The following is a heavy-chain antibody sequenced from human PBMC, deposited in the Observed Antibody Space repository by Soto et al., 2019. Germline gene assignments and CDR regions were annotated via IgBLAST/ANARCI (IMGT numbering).Heavy chain of an antibody. V-gene: IGHV4-59*01. CDR3: ATQTGLYYYGLDV. J-gene: IGHJ6*02. Sequence: LSLTCTVSGGSINAFFWSWVRQPPGKGLESIGYIFYSGSTNYNPSLKSRVTISLDTSKTQFSLNLTSVTAADTAVYYCATQTGLYYYGLDVWGQGTMVTVSS. CDR1: GGSINAFF. CDR2: IFYSGST.